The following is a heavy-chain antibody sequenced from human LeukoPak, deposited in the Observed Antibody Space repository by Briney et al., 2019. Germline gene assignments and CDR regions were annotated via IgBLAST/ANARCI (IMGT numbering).Heavy chain of an antibody. CDR3: ARGPDSSGWHDAFDI. Sequence: GASVKVSCKASGGTFSSYAISWVRQAPGQGLEWMGWISAYNGNTNYAQKLQGRVTMTTDTSTSTAYMELRSLRSDDTAVYYCARGPDSSGWHDAFDIWGQGTMVTVSS. J-gene: IGHJ3*02. CDR1: GGTFSSYA. D-gene: IGHD6-19*01. CDR2: ISAYNGNT. V-gene: IGHV1-18*01.